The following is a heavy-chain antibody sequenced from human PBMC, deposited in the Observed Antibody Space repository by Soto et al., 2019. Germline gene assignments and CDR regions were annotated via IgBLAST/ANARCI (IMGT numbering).Heavy chain of an antibody. CDR2: IYYSGST. CDR1: GGSISSYY. V-gene: IGHV4-59*08. J-gene: IGHJ6*03. D-gene: IGHD5-18*01. CDR3: ARTVYGYEGYYYYYMDV. Sequence: SETLSLTCTVSGGSISSYYWSWIRQPPGKGLEWIGYIYYSGSTNYNPSLKSRVTISVDTSKNQFSLKLSSVTAADTAVYYCARTVYGYEGYYYYYMDVWGKGTTVTVSS.